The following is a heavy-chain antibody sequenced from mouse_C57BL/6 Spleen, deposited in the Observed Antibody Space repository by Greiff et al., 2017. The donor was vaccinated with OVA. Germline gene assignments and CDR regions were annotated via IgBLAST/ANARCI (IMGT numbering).Heavy chain of an antibody. Sequence: EVNVVESGGGLVKPGGSLKLSCAASGFTFSDYGMHWVRQAPEKGLEWVAYISSGSSTIYYADTVKGRFTISRDNAKNTLFLQMTSLRSEDTAMYYCAKAHYYGSSYDYAMDYWGQGTSVTVSS. CDR3: AKAHYYGSSYDYAMDY. CDR1: GFTFSDYG. V-gene: IGHV5-17*01. D-gene: IGHD1-1*01. CDR2: ISSGSSTI. J-gene: IGHJ4*01.